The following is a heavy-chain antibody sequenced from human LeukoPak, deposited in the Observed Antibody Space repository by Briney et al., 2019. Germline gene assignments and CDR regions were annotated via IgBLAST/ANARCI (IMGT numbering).Heavy chain of an antibody. D-gene: IGHD1-26*01. Sequence: GGSLRLSCAASGFTFSSYAMSWVRQAPGKGLEWVSAISGSGGSTYYADSVKGRFTISRDNSKNTLYLQMNSLRAEDTAVYYCAKAVTEWELLPKSYFDYWGQGTLVTVSS. CDR3: AKAVTEWELLPKSYFDY. J-gene: IGHJ4*02. V-gene: IGHV3-23*01. CDR1: GFTFSSYA. CDR2: ISGSGGST.